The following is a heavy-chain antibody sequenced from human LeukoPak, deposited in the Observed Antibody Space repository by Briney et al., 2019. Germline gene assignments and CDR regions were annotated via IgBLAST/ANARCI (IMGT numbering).Heavy chain of an antibody. CDR1: GFTFSSYA. V-gene: IGHV3-23*01. D-gene: IGHD3-22*01. CDR2: ISGSGGST. Sequence: GGSLRLSCAASGFTFSSYAMSWVRQAPGKGLEWVSAISGSGGSTYYADSVKGRFTISRDNSKNTLYLQMNSLRAEDTAVYYCARGYYYYDSSGYYPDAFDIWGQGTMVTVSS. J-gene: IGHJ3*02. CDR3: ARGYYYYDSSGYYPDAFDI.